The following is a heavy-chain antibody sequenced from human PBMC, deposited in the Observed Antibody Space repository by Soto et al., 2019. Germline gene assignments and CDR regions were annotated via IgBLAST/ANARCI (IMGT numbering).Heavy chain of an antibody. CDR3: ARLQFYDFWSGSVTMDV. J-gene: IGHJ6*02. CDR1: GGSVSSGRYQ. V-gene: IGHV4-61*01. CDR2: IYYTGTT. Sequence: SETLSLTCTVSGGSVSSGRYQWSWIRQSPGKGLEWIGYIYYTGTTNYNPSLKSRVTISVDTSKNQFSLKLTSVTAADTALYFCARLQFYDFWSGSVTMDVWGQGTSVTVYS. D-gene: IGHD3-3*01.